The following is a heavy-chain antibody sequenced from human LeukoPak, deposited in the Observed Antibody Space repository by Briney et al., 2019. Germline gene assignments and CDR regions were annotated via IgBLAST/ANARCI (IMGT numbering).Heavy chain of an antibody. Sequence: GGSLRLSCAASGFTFSSNAMSWVRQAPGKGLEWVSTISGGSGSTFFADSVKGRFTISRDNSKGTLYLQMNSLRAEDTAVYSCAKLGGNSNFYYYYMDVWGKGTTVTVSS. CDR2: ISGGSGST. V-gene: IGHV3-23*01. J-gene: IGHJ6*03. D-gene: IGHD4-23*01. CDR1: GFTFSSNA. CDR3: AKLGGNSNFYYYYMDV.